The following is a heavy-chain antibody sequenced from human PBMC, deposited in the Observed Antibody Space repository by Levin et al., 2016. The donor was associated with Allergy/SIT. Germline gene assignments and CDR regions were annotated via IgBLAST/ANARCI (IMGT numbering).Heavy chain of an antibody. Sequence: GESLKISCAASGFTFSTSWMQWFRQAPGKGLEWVANIKQDESEKYYVGSVVGRFTISRDNTKNSVFLQMNSLRAEDSAVYYCARSLRGTYGGNSADYWGQGTLVTVSS. CDR3: ARSLRGTYGGNSADY. CDR1: GFTFSTSW. D-gene: IGHD4-23*01. CDR2: IKQDESEK. V-gene: IGHV3-7*01. J-gene: IGHJ4*02.